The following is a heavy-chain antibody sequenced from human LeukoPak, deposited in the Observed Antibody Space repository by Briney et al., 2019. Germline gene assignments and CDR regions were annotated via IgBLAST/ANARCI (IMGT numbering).Heavy chain of an antibody. J-gene: IGHJ3*02. CDR3: ARDLTYAFNI. D-gene: IGHD1-20*01. CDR1: GFTFTDYS. V-gene: IGHV3-48*02. Sequence: SGGSLRLSCAASGFTFTDYSMNWVRQAPGKGLEWVSFISRSSAIIYYADSVKGRFTIFRDNAKNSLYLQMNTLRDEDTAVYYCARDLTYAFNIWGQGTMVTVSS. CDR2: ISRSSAII.